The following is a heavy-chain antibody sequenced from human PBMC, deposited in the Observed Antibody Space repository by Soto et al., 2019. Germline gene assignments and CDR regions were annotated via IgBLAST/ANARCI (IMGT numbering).Heavy chain of an antibody. V-gene: IGHV4-31*03. Sequence: PSETLSLTCTVSGGSISSGGYYWSWIRQHPGKGLEWIGYIYYSGSTYYNPSLKSRVTISVDTSKNQFSLKLNSVTAADSAVYFCASREGLATVSYYFDFWGPGALVPVAS. CDR3: ASREGLATVSYYFDF. J-gene: IGHJ4*02. D-gene: IGHD3-9*01. CDR1: GGSISSGGYY. CDR2: IYYSGST.